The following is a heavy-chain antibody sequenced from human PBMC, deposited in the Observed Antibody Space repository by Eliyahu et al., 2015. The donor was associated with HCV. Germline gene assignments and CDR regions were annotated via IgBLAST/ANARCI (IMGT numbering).Heavy chain of an antibody. CDR1: GYTFTNYD. V-gene: IGHV1-8*01. CDR2: MNPNSGNT. CDR3: ARGRGRAAVDA. J-gene: IGHJ5*02. D-gene: IGHD6-25*01. Sequence: QVQLVQSGAEVKKPGASVKVXCKASGYTFTNYDXNWVRQATGQGLEWMGWMNPNSGNTGYAQKFQGRVTMTLNTSINTAYMELSNLTSEDTALYYCARGRGRAAVDAWGQGTLVTVSS.